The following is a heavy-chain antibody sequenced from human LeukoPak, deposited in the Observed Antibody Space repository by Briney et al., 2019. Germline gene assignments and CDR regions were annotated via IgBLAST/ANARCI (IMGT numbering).Heavy chain of an antibody. CDR2: IYYSGST. CDR3: ASILYGANGFDY. D-gene: IGHD4/OR15-4a*01. CDR1: GGSISSTDYY. Sequence: SETLSLTCTVSGGSISSTDYYWGWIRQPPGKGLEWVGSIYYSGSTYYNPSLKSRVTTSVDTSKNQFSLKLSSVTAADTAVYYCASILYGANGFDYWGQGTLVTVSS. V-gene: IGHV4-39*07. J-gene: IGHJ4*02.